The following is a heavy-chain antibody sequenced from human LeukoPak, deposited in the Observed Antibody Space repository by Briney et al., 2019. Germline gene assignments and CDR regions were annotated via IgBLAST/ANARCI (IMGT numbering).Heavy chain of an antibody. CDR1: GGSISSGDYY. Sequence: SQTLSLTCTVSGGSISSGDYYWSWIRQPPGKGLEWIGYIYYSGSTYYNPSLKSRVTISVDTSKNQFSLKLSSVTAADTAVYYCARDAGGYSALDYWGQGTLVTVSS. V-gene: IGHV4-30-4*01. J-gene: IGHJ4*02. CDR3: ARDAGGYSALDY. CDR2: IYYSGST. D-gene: IGHD5-12*01.